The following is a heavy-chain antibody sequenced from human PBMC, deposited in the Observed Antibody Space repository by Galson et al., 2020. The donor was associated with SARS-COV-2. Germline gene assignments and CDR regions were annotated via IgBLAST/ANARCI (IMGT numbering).Heavy chain of an antibody. D-gene: IGHD2-15*01. V-gene: IGHV3-48*03. CDR2: ISSSGSTI. CDR1: GFTFSSYE. J-gene: IGHJ6*02. Sequence: TGGSLRLSCAASGFTFSSYEMNWVRQAPGKGLEWVSYISSSGSTIYYADSVKGRFTISRDNAKNSLYLQMNSLRAEDTAVYYCARAPRGSVVYYYYYGMDVWGQGTTVTVSS. CDR3: ARAPRGSVVYYYYYGMDV.